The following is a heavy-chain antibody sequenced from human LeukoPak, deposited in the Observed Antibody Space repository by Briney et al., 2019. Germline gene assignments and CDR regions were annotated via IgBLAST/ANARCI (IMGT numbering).Heavy chain of an antibody. CDR3: ARGYLGATPPDAFDI. D-gene: IGHD1-26*01. CDR2: IWYDGSNK. V-gene: IGHV3-33*01. CDR1: GFTFSSYG. J-gene: IGHJ3*02. Sequence: PGRSLRLSCAASGFTFSSYGMHWVRQAPGKGLEWVAVIWYDGSNKYYADSVKGRFTISRDNYKNTLYLQMNSHRDENTAVYYCARGYLGATPPDAFDIWGQGTMVTVSS.